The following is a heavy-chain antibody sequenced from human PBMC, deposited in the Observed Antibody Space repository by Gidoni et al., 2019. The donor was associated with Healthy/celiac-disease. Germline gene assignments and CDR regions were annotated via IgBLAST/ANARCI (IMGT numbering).Heavy chain of an antibody. CDR3: ARDLAICGGDCLNWFDP. J-gene: IGHJ5*02. D-gene: IGHD2-21*02. CDR2: IYHSGST. Sequence: QVQLQESGPGLVKPSATLSLTCAVSGYSISSGYYWGWIRQPPGKGLEWIGSIYHSGSTYYNPSLKSRVTISVDTSKNQFSLKLSSVTAADTAVYYCARDLAICGGDCLNWFDPWGQGTLVTVSS. V-gene: IGHV4-38-2*02. CDR1: GYSISSGYY.